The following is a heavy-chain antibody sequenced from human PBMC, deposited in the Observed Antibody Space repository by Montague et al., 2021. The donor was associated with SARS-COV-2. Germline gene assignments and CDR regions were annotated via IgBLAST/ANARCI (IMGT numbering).Heavy chain of an antibody. CDR3: ARIVYPRGSKDFSDYFDV. D-gene: IGHD2-21*01. CDR2: SDWDDDE. Sequence: PALVKPTQTLTLTCAFSGFSRIDNGMSVAWIRQPPGKCLEWLARSDWDDDEYFNISLKTRLTIPKDTSKNQAVLTVTNVDPVDTATYCARIVYPRGSKDFSDYFDVWGQGTVVTVSS. CDR1: GFSRIDNGMS. J-gene: IGHJ3*01. V-gene: IGHV2-70*11.